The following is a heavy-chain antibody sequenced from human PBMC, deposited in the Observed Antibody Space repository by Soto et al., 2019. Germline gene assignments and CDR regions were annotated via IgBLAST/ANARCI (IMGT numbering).Heavy chain of an antibody. J-gene: IGHJ6*04. CDR2: IQSGGPT. D-gene: IGHD2-15*01. CDR3: ARDDVLCDGGRCYGVPLDV. CDR1: GFTVSSKY. V-gene: IGHV3-66*01. Sequence: EVHLVESGGGLVQPGGSLRLSCAASGFTVSSKYMSWVRQAPGEGLEWVSLIQSGGPTYYADSVKGRFTISRDTSENTLHLQMDSLRAEDTAVYYCARDDVLCDGGRCYGVPLDVWCKGTTVTVSS.